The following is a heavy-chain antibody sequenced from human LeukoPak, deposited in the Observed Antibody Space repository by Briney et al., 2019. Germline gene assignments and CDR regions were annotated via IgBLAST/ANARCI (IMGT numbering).Heavy chain of an antibody. Sequence: ASVKVSCKASGYTFTSYAMHWVRQAPGQRPEWMGWINAGNGNTKYSQKFQGRVTITRDTSASTAYMELSSLRSEDTAVYYCATPTFGVVGGVGDDAFDIWGQGTMVTVSS. V-gene: IGHV1-3*01. CDR2: INAGNGNT. CDR3: ATPTFGVVGGVGDDAFDI. CDR1: GYTFTSYA. J-gene: IGHJ3*02. D-gene: IGHD3-3*01.